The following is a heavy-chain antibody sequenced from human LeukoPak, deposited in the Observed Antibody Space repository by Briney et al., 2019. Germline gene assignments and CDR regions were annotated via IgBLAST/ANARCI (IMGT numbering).Heavy chain of an antibody. CDR1: GFTFQDYG. CDR2: INWNGSNT. D-gene: IGHD6-19*01. CDR3: ARSSSSGWYALDY. V-gene: IGHV3-20*04. J-gene: IGHJ4*02. Sequence: GGSLRLSCAASGFTFQDYGLSWVRQAPGKGLEWVSGINWNGSNTTYADSVRGRFTISRDNAKNSLYLQLNSLRAEDTALYYCARSSSSGWYALDYWGQGTLVTVPS.